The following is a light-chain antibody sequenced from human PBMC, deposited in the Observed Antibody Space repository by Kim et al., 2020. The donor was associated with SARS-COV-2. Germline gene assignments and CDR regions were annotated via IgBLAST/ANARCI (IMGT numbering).Light chain of an antibody. CDR3: SAWDFSLSALV. Sequence: QAGLTQPPSVSTALRQTATLTCTGNNNNVGNRGAAWLQQHQGHPPKLLSYRNNNRPSGISERFSASRSGNTASLTITGLQPEDEADYYCSAWDFSLSALVFGGGTQLTVL. J-gene: IGLJ2*01. CDR2: RNN. V-gene: IGLV10-54*01. CDR1: NNNVGNRG.